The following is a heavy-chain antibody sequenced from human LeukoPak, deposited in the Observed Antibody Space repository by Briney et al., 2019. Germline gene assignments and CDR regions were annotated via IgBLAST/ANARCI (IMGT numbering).Heavy chain of an antibody. CDR1: GDSISSNAYY. CDR2: ISHSGDV. CDR3: ARLPTDLLAFDY. D-gene: IGHD2-8*02. V-gene: IGHV4-39*02. J-gene: IGHJ4*02. Sequence: PSETLSLTCTASGDSISSNAYYWGWIRQPPGKGLECIGSISHSGDVYYVPSLRSRVTISLDTSKNHFSLKLNSVTATDTAVYYCARLPTDLLAFDYWGQGILVTVSS.